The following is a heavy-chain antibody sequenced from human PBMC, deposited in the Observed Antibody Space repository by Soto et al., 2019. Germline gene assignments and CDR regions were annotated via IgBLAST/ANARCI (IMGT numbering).Heavy chain of an antibody. D-gene: IGHD1-26*01. CDR2: RFHSGST. V-gene: IGHV4-4*02. CDR3: ANLPIVGDAI. Sequence: HVQLQESGPGLVKPSVTLSLTWAGFAGSISNSHWWTWVRQPPGKGLDWIGERFHSGSTNYNSSLMRRVTRSVDKAHNQFSPKLSSVTAADTSLYYCANLPIVGDAICGQGPLVTVS. CDR1: AGSISNSHW. J-gene: IGHJ4*02.